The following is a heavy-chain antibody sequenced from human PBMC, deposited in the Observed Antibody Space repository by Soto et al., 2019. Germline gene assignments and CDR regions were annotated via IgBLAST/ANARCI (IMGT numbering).Heavy chain of an antibody. Sequence: SVKVSSKASGGTFSSYASSWVRQAPGQGLEWMGGIIPIFGTANYAQKFQGRVTITAATSTSTAYMELRRLRSEDTAVYSCARLSRPLEYYYGMDVWGQGPTVTVSS. J-gene: IGHJ6*02. V-gene: IGHV1-69*06. CDR1: GGTFSSYA. CDR2: IIPIFGTA. CDR3: ARLSRPLEYYYGMDV.